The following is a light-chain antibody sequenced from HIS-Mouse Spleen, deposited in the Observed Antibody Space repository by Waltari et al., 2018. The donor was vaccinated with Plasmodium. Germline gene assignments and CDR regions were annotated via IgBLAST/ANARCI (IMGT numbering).Light chain of an antibody. CDR3: CSYAGSYTYV. V-gene: IGLV2-11*01. CDR1: SSDVGGYNY. Sequence: QSALTQPRSVSGSPGQSVTISCTGTSSDVGGYNYVSWYQQHPGKAPKLMIYDVSKRPSGGPERCSGSKSGNTASLTISGLQAEDEADYYCCSYAGSYTYVFGTGTKVTVL. J-gene: IGLJ1*01. CDR2: DVS.